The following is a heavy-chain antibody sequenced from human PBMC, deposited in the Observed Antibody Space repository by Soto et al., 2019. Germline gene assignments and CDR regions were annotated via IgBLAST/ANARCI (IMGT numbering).Heavy chain of an antibody. D-gene: IGHD6-19*01. V-gene: IGHV3-23*01. Sequence: GGSLRLSCAASGFTFGSYAMSWVRQAPGKGLEWVSAISGSGGSTYYADSVKGRFTISRDNSKNTLYLQMNSLRAEDTAVYYCATAVFGNRGEDWFDPWGQGTLLTISS. CDR3: ATAVFGNRGEDWFDP. CDR1: GFTFGSYA. J-gene: IGHJ5*02. CDR2: ISGSGGST.